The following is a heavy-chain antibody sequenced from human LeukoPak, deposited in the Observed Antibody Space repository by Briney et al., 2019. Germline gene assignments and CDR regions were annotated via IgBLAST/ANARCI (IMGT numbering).Heavy chain of an antibody. CDR3: AKGIGSGWYGVDY. V-gene: IGHV3-23*01. CDR1: GFTFSSYA. CDR2: ISGSGDST. D-gene: IGHD6-19*01. Sequence: PGGALRLSCAASGFTFSSYAMSWVRQAPGKGLEWVSAISGSGDSTYYADSVKGRFTISRDNSKNTLYLQMNSLRAEDTAVYYCAKGIGSGWYGVDYWGQGTLVTVSS. J-gene: IGHJ4*02.